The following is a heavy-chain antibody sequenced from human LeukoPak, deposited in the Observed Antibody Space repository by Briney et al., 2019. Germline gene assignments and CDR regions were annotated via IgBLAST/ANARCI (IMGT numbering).Heavy chain of an antibody. CDR1: GFTVSSNY. CDR2: IYSGGRT. D-gene: IGHD6-13*01. CDR3: ATVSSSWLGYFQH. Sequence: GRSLRPSCAASGFTVSSNYMTCVRQAPGKGLEWVSVIYSGGRTFDADSVKGRFTISRDNVKNTVFLQMNSLRVEDTAVYYCATVSSSWLGYFQHWGQGTLVSVSS. J-gene: IGHJ1*01. V-gene: IGHV3-66*01.